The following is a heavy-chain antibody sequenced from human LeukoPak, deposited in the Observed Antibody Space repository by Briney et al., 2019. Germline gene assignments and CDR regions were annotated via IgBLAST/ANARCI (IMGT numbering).Heavy chain of an antibody. CDR3: ARLRAVASDGHDAFDI. J-gene: IGHJ3*02. CDR1: GGSISSYY. Sequence: SETLSLTCTVSGGSISSYYWSWIRQPPGKGLEWIGYIYYSGSTNYNPSLKSRVTISVDTSKNQFSLKLSSVTAADTAVYYCARLRAVASDGHDAFDIWGQGTMVTVSS. V-gene: IGHV4-59*08. CDR2: IYYSGST. D-gene: IGHD6-19*01.